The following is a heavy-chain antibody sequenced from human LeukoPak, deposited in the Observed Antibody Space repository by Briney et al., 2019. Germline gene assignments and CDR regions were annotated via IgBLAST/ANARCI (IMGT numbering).Heavy chain of an antibody. CDR3: AKDGSGEGQFDY. CDR1: GFTFSSYA. V-gene: IGHV3-23*01. J-gene: IGHJ4*02. Sequence: PGGSLRLSCAASGFTFSSYAMSWVRQAPGKGLEWVSGISGSGGSTYYADSVKGRFTISRDTSKNTLYLQMNSLRAEDTAVYYCAKDGSGEGQFDYWGQETLVTVSS. D-gene: IGHD2-15*01. CDR2: ISGSGGST.